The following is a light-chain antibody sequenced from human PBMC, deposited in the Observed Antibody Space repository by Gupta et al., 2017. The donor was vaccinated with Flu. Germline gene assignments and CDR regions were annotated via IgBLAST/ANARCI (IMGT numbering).Light chain of an antibody. V-gene: IGLV1-51*02. CDR2: EDN. CDR1: STNVAKNF. CDR3: ATWDDTLGVVA. Sequence: QSVLTQPPSVSAAPGQGVTISCSGSSTNVAKNFVSWYQHLPKTAPNLLVFEDNRRPSGIPDRFFGSKGGTSATLDIVAVQTGDEGTYYCATWDDTLGVVALGGGTKVAVL. J-gene: IGLJ2*01.